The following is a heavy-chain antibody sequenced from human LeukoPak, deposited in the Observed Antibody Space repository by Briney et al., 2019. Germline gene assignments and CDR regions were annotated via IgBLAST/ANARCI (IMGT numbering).Heavy chain of an antibody. CDR2: INHSGST. J-gene: IGHJ4*02. V-gene: IGHV4-34*01. CDR3: ARGTKSRTDY. Sequence: SETLSLTCAVYGGSFSGYYWSWIRQPPGKGLEWIGEINHSGSTNYNPSLKSRVTISVDTPKNQFSLKLSSVTAADTAVYYCARGTKSRTDYWGQGTLVTVSS. CDR1: GGSFSGYY.